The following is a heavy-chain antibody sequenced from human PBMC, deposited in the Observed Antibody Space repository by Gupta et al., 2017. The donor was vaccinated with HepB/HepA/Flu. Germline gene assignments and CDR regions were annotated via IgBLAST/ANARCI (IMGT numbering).Heavy chain of an antibody. J-gene: IGHJ5*02. V-gene: IGHV4-34*01. CDR1: AGSFSRYY. D-gene: IGHD2-2*01. CDR3: ASGLNDYSSTSCYLGWFDP. Sequence: QVQLQQCGAGLLKPSETLSLTCAVYAGSFSRYYWIWIRQPPGKGLEWIGEINHSGSTNYNPSIKRRVTISVDTSKNQFSLKLSAVTAADTAVYYCASGLNDYSSTSCYLGWFDPWGQGTLVTVSS. CDR2: INHSGST.